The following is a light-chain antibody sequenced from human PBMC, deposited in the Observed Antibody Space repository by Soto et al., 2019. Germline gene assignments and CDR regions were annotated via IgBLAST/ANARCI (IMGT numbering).Light chain of an antibody. V-gene: IGLV2-14*01. Sequence: QSALTQPASVSGSPGQSITISCAGTSSDIGTYNYVSWYQQHPGKAPKLIIYEVNNRPSGASNRFSGSKSGNTASLTISGLQPEDEADYHCSSYTSSRFVVFGGGNKLTVL. CDR2: EVN. CDR3: SSYTSSRFVV. CDR1: SSDIGTYNY. J-gene: IGLJ2*01.